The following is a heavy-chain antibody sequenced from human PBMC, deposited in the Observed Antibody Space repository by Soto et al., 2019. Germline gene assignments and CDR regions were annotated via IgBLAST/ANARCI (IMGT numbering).Heavy chain of an antibody. Sequence: QVQLQQSGPGLVKPSQTLSLTCTVSGGSISYEYYHWTWIRQSPGKGLERIGYIHYSGSIIYNPSLKSRVTILVDTSKNQFSLQLSSVTAADTAVYFCAREDDGGDRDYYGLDVWGQGTTVTVSS. J-gene: IGHJ6*02. CDR1: GGSISYEYYH. CDR2: IHYSGSI. V-gene: IGHV4-30-4*08. D-gene: IGHD2-21*02. CDR3: AREDDGGDRDYYGLDV.